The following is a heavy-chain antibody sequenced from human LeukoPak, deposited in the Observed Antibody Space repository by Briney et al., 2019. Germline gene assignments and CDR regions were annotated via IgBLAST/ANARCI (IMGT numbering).Heavy chain of an antibody. D-gene: IGHD1-14*01. Sequence: ASVKVSCEASGGSFSTYAVSWVRQAPGQGLEWMGRIYPMLGVDNYAQRFQGRVTITADKSTGTAHMELNSLTSEDTAVYYCAREGSGTSSPMAYWGQGTLVTVSS. J-gene: IGHJ4*02. V-gene: IGHV1-69*04. CDR2: IYPMLGVD. CDR1: GGSFSTYA. CDR3: AREGSGTSSPMAY.